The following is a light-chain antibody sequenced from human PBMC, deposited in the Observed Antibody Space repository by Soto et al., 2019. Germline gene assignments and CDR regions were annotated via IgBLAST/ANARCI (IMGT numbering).Light chain of an antibody. J-gene: IGLJ3*02. Sequence: NFMLTQPHSVSESPGKTVTISCTRSSGSIGSSYVQWYQQRPGSSPTTVIFEDNQRPTGGPVRFSGSIDSSSNSASLVISGLRTEDEADYYCQSYDTSNPLVFGGGTQLTVL. CDR3: QSYDTSNPLV. CDR2: EDN. CDR1: SGSIGSSY. V-gene: IGLV6-57*01.